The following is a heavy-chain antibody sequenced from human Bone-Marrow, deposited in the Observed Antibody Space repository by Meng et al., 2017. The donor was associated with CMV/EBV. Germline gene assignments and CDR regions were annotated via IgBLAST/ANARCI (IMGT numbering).Heavy chain of an antibody. CDR1: GFTFRDYG. Sequence: GESLKISCAASGFTFRDYGMHWVRQAPGRGLEWVAFIRFDESEKYYGDSVTGRFTISRDNSKNTLYLQMSSLRGDDTALYYCAKGDMYMGYFDYWGQGTLVIVSS. D-gene: IGHD1-14*01. J-gene: IGHJ4*02. V-gene: IGHV3-30*02. CDR3: AKGDMYMGYFDY. CDR2: IRFDESEK.